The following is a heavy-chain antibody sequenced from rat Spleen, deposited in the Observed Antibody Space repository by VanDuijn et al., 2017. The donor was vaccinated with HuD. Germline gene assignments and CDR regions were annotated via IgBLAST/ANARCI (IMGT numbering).Heavy chain of an antibody. Sequence: EVQLVESGGGLVQPGRSLKLSCAASGFTFDDYGMTWVRQAPKNGLEWAASISWGGSSTYYPDSVKGRFTISRDNAQNTLYLQMHSLRSEDTATYYCARRHYGYTDYFDYWGQGVMVTVSS. D-gene: IGHD1-9*01. CDR1: GFTFDDYG. CDR3: ARRHYGYTDYFDY. V-gene: IGHV5-29*01. CDR2: ISWGGSST. J-gene: IGHJ2*01.